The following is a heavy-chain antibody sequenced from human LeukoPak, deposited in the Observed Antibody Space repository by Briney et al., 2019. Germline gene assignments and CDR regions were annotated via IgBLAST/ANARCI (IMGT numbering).Heavy chain of an antibody. CDR3: ARQGSGSSYYYYTFPY. V-gene: IGHV4-31*03. CDR2: IYYSGST. D-gene: IGHD1-26*01. CDR1: GGSISSGGYY. J-gene: IGHJ4*02. Sequence: SQTLSLTCTVSGGSISSGGYYWSWIRQHPGKGLEWIGYIYYSGSTYYNSSLKSRLTISVDTSKNQFSLKLSSVTAADTAVYYCARQGSGSSYYYYTFPYWGQGTLVTVSS.